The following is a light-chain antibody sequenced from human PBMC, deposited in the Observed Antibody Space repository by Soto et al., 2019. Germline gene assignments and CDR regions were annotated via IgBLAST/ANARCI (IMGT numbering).Light chain of an antibody. Sequence: DIVLTQSPGTLSLSPGERATLSCRASQSFSSGYLAWYQQKPGQAPRLLIYGASTRATDIPDRFSGSESVTEFTLTISRLEPEDFAVYYCHQYGSSPPYTFGPGTKLQI. CDR1: QSFSSGY. CDR2: GAS. CDR3: HQYGSSPPYT. J-gene: IGKJ2*01. V-gene: IGKV3-20*01.